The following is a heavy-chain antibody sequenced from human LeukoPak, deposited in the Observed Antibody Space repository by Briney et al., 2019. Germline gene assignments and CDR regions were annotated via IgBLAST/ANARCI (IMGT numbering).Heavy chain of an antibody. Sequence: ASVKVSCKASGYTFTSYYMHWVRQAPGQGLEWMGIINPSGGSTSYAQKFQGRVTISVDTSKNQFSLKLSSVTAADTAVYYCARGPNYPSPSPFDYWGQGTLVTVSS. CDR2: INPSGGST. CDR1: GYTFTSYY. D-gene: IGHD5-24*01. V-gene: IGHV1-46*01. J-gene: IGHJ4*02. CDR3: ARGPNYPSPSPFDY.